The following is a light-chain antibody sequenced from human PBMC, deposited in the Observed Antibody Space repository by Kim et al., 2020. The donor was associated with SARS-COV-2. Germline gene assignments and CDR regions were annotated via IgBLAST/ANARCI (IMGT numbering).Light chain of an antibody. CDR2: AAS. J-gene: IGKJ5*01. CDR1: QGISNY. CDR3: QQLNSYPLT. Sequence: AAVGDIVTITCRASQGISNYLAWYQQKPGKAPKLLIYAASNLQSGVSSRFSGSGSGTDYTLTISSLQPEDFATYFCQQLNSYPLTFGQGTRLEIK. V-gene: IGKV1-9*01.